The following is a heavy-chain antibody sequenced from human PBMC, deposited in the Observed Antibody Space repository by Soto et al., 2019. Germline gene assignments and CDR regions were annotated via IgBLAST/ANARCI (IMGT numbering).Heavy chain of an antibody. D-gene: IGHD2-8*01. Sequence: PGGSLRLSCAGSRFSFSNYAMTWARQAPGEGLEWVSSITGSGGGTTYADSVRGRFTISRDNSKNILYPQMDSLRADDTAVYYCSKGPSGVYAILWWFDPWGQGTLVTVSS. V-gene: IGHV3-23*01. CDR3: SKGPSGVYAILWWFDP. CDR1: RFSFSNYA. CDR2: ITGSGGGT. J-gene: IGHJ5*02.